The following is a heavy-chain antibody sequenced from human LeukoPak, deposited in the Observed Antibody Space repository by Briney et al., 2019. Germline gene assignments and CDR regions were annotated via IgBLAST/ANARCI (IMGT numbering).Heavy chain of an antibody. Sequence: PGGSLRLSCAASGFTFSSYWMSWVRQAPGKGLEWVATIKQDGSEKYYVDSVKGRFTISRDNAKNSLYLQMNSLRAEDTAVYYCARDFRYLYSSGWYPTLNPWGQGTLVTVSS. CDR1: GFTFSSYW. CDR2: IKQDGSEK. CDR3: ARDFRYLYSSGWYPTLNP. V-gene: IGHV3-7*01. D-gene: IGHD6-19*01. J-gene: IGHJ5*02.